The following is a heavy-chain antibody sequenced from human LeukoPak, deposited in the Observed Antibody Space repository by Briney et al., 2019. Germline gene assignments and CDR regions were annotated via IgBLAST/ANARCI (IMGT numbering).Heavy chain of an antibody. Sequence: PGGSLRLSCAASGFTFSSYAMHWVRQAPGKGLEYVSAISSNGGSTYYANSVKGRFTISRDNSKNTLYLQMGSLRAEDMAVYYCARARSSDSIDYWGQGTLVTVSS. V-gene: IGHV3-64*01. D-gene: IGHD2/OR15-2a*01. CDR3: ARARSSDSIDY. CDR2: ISSNGGST. CDR1: GFTFSSYA. J-gene: IGHJ4*02.